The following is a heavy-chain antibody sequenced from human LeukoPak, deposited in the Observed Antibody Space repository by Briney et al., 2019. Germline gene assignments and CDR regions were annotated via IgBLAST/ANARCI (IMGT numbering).Heavy chain of an antibody. J-gene: IGHJ4*02. Sequence: SETLSHTCTISGGSISSYYWSWIRQPPGKGLEWIGYIYYSGSTKYNPSLKSRVTISVDTSKNQFSLQLSSLTAADTAVYYCARHPRRDYYDSSGYYPTPYFDYWGQGTLVTVSS. CDR3: ARHPRRDYYDSSGYYPTPYFDY. CDR2: IYYSGST. D-gene: IGHD3-22*01. CDR1: GGSISSYY. V-gene: IGHV4-59*08.